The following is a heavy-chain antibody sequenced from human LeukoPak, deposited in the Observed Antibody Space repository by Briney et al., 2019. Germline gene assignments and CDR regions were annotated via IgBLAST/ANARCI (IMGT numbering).Heavy chain of an antibody. CDR2: INYRSKWYN. J-gene: IGHJ5*02. CDR3: ARGPLDLGAGNWFDP. CDR1: GDSVSSNSAA. Sequence: SQTLSPTCAISGDSVSSNSAAWNWIRQSPSRGLEWLGRINYRSKWYNDYAVSVKSRITINPDTSKNQFSLQLNSVTPEDTAVYYCARGPLDLGAGNWFDPWGQGTLVTVSS. V-gene: IGHV6-1*01. D-gene: IGHD1-1*01.